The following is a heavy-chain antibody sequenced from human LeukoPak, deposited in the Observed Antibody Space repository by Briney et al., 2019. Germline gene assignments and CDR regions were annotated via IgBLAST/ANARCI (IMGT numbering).Heavy chain of an antibody. J-gene: IGHJ4*02. V-gene: IGHV3-66*01. Sequence: WGSLRLSCAASGFTFDDYGMSWVRQAPGKGLEWVSVIYAGDTIKYADSVKGRFTISRDNSKNTVYLQMNSLRAEDTALYYCAREERITMIVVVAYYFDYWGQGTLVTVSS. CDR1: GFTFDDYG. D-gene: IGHD3-22*01. CDR2: IYAGDTI. CDR3: AREERITMIVVVAYYFDY.